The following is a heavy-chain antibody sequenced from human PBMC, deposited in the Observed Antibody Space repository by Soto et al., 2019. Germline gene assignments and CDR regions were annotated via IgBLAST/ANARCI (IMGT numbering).Heavy chain of an antibody. Sequence: ASVKVSCKASGYTFTSYVISWVRQAPGQGLEWMGWISAYNGNTNYAQKLQGRVTMTTDTSTSTAYMELRSLRSDDTAVYYCARGSITMVRGVIMLVDYWGQGTLVTVSS. J-gene: IGHJ4*02. D-gene: IGHD3-10*01. V-gene: IGHV1-18*01. CDR2: ISAYNGNT. CDR1: GYTFTSYV. CDR3: ARGSITMVRGVIMLVDY.